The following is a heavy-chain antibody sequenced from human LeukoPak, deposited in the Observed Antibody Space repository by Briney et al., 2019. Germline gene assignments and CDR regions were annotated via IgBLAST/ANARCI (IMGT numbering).Heavy chain of an antibody. J-gene: IGHJ4*02. D-gene: IGHD2-15*01. V-gene: IGHV4-38-2*02. CDR1: GYSISSGFY. CDR2: IYHSGST. Sequence: SETLSLTCTVPGYSISSGFYWGWIRQPPGKGLECIGSIYHSGSTYYNPSLKSRVTISVDTSKNQFSLKLSSVTAADTAVYYCARAVGGYCSGGSCYYLDYWGQGTLVTVSS. CDR3: ARAVGGYCSGGSCYYLDY.